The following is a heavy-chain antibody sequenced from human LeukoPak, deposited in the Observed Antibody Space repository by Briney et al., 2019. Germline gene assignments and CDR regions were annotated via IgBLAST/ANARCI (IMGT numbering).Heavy chain of an antibody. CDR2: IYWDDDK. J-gene: IGHJ3*02. D-gene: IGHD3-22*01. CDR3: AHSVYDSSGGDAFDI. CDR1: GFSLSTSGVG. Sequence: SGPTLVKPTQTLTLTCTFSGFSLSTSGVGVGWIRQPPGKALEWLVLIYWDDDKRYSPSLKSRLTITKDTSKNQVVLTITNMDPVDTATYYCAHSVYDSSGGDAFDIWGQGTMVTVSS. V-gene: IGHV2-5*02.